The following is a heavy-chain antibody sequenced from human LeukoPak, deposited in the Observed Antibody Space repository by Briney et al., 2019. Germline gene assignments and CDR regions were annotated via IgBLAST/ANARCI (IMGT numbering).Heavy chain of an antibody. Sequence: ASVKVSCKASGYTFTSYDINWVRQATGQGLGWMGWMNPNSGNTGYAQKFQGRVTMTRNTSISTAYMELSSLRSEDTAVYYCARGSELLFVEATIDYWGQGTLVTVSS. CDR2: MNPNSGNT. V-gene: IGHV1-8*01. CDR3: ARGSELLFVEATIDY. J-gene: IGHJ4*02. D-gene: IGHD2-2*01. CDR1: GYTFTSYD.